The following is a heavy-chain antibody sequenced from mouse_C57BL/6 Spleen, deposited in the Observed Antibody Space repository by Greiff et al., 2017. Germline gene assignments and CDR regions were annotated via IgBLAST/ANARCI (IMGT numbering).Heavy chain of an antibody. CDR3: TRTGVTTSTEYYFDY. V-gene: IGHV1-15*01. J-gene: IGHJ2*01. CDR1: GYTFTDYE. CDR2: IDPETGGT. D-gene: IGHD2-2*01. Sequence: QVQLQQSGAELVRPGASVTLSCKASGYTFTDYEMPWVKQTPVHGLEWIGAIDPETGGTAYNQKFKGKAILTADKSSSTAYMELRSLTSEDSAVYYCTRTGVTTSTEYYFDYWGQGTTLTVSS.